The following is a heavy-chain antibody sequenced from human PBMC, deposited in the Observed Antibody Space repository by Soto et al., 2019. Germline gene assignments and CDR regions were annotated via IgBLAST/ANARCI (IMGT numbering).Heavy chain of an antibody. CDR2: IWYDGSNK. Sequence: HPGGSLRLSCAASGFTFSSYGMHWVRQAPGKGLEWVAVIWYDGSNKYYADSVKGRFTISRDNSKNTLYLQMNSLRAEDTAVYYCARDKVYFLGNVLGYYYMVVWCKGTTVNVSS. J-gene: IGHJ6*03. CDR3: ARDKVYFLGNVLGYYYMVV. D-gene: IGHD2-8*02. CDR1: GFTFSSYG. V-gene: IGHV3-33*01.